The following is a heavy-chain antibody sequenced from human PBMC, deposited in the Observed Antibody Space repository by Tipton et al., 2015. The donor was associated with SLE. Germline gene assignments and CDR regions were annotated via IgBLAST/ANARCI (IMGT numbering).Heavy chain of an antibody. CDR3: ARLQFIFGGMDV. J-gene: IGHJ6*04. D-gene: IGHD3-3*01. V-gene: IGHV4-34*01. CDR1: GGSFSGSY. Sequence: TLSLTCAVYGGSFSGSYWIWIRQPPGKGLEWIGEINHSGGTNYNPSLKSQVTISADTSNKQFSLMLSSVTAADTAVYFCARLQFIFGGMDVWGKGTTVTVSS. CDR2: INHSGGT.